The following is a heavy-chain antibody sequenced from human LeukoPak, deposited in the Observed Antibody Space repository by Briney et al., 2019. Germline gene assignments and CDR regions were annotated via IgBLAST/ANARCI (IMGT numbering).Heavy chain of an antibody. CDR3: ARRGIGIRAVILIGFHTEAYYFDY. CDR2: ISGSGGGT. V-gene: IGHV3-23*02. D-gene: IGHD3-10*01. CDR1: GITLSNYA. J-gene: IGHJ4*02. Sequence: GGSLRLPCVVSGITLSNYAMSWVRRPPGKGLEWVSGISGSGGGTNYEDSVKGRFTISRDNAQNTLYLQMNSLRAEDTAVYFCARRGIGIRAVILIGFHTEAYYFDYWGQGTLVTVSS.